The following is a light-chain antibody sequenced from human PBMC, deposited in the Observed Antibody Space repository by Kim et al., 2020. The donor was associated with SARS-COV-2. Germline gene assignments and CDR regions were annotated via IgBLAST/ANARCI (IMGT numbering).Light chain of an antibody. V-gene: IGLV6-57*02. Sequence: GKTATISCTGSSTSIASNYVQWYQQRPGSAPTTVIYEDNQRPSGVPDRFSGSIDSSSNSASLTISGLKTEDEADYYCQSYDSSNQVFGGGTQLTVL. J-gene: IGLJ3*02. CDR3: QSYDSSNQV. CDR2: EDN. CDR1: STSIASNY.